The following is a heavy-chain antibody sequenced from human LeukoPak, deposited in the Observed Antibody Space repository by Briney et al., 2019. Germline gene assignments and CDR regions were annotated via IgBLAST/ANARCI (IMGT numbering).Heavy chain of an antibody. Sequence: SETLSLTCTVSGGXISSSRQYWGWIRQPPGKGLEWLGNIYYSGSTYYNPSLKSRVSISVDTSKNQFSLKVTSVTAADTAVYYCARLLKYSGSYHCDSWGQGTLVTVSS. CDR1: GGXISSSRQY. CDR3: ARLLKYSGSYHCDS. CDR2: IYYSGST. J-gene: IGHJ5*01. V-gene: IGHV4-39*01. D-gene: IGHD1-26*01.